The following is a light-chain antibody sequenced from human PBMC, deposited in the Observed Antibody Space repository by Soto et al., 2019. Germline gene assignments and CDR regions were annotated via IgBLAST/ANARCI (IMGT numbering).Light chain of an antibody. CDR1: SSDVEANKL. Sequence: QSALTQPASVSGSPGQSITISCTGSSSDVEANKLVSWYQQHPGTAPRLVIYEDIRRPSGISGRFSGSKSGNTASLTISGLQAEDEADYYCSSYTSSSTPVVFGGGTKLTVL. V-gene: IGLV2-14*02. CDR2: EDI. J-gene: IGLJ2*01. CDR3: SSYTSSSTPVV.